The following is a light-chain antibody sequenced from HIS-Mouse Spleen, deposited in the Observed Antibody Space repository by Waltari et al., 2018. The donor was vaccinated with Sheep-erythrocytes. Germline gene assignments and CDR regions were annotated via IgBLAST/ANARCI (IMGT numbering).Light chain of an antibody. CDR2: EVS. CDR3: SSYAGSNNFV. CDR1: SSDAGGSTY. V-gene: IGLV2-8*01. Sequence: QSALTQPPSAAGSPGQSVTISCTGTSSDAGGSTYVAWYQQHPGKAPKLMIYEVSKRPSGVPDRFSGSKSGNTASLTVSGLQAEDEADYYCSSYAGSNNFVFGTGTKVTVL. J-gene: IGLJ1*01.